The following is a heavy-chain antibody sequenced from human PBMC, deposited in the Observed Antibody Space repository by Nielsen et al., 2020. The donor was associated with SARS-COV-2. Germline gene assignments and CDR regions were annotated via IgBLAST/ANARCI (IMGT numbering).Heavy chain of an antibody. CDR1: GGSFSGYY. CDR3: ARLTGYCRGGSCYSLTYYYYGMDV. D-gene: IGHD2-15*01. J-gene: IGHJ6*02. Sequence: SETLSLTCAVYGGSFSGYYWSWIRQPPGKGLEWIGEINHSGSTNYNPSLKSRVTISVDTSKNQFSLKLSSVTAADTAVYYCARLTGYCRGGSCYSLTYYYYGMDVWGQGTTVTVSS. CDR2: INHSGST. V-gene: IGHV4-34*01.